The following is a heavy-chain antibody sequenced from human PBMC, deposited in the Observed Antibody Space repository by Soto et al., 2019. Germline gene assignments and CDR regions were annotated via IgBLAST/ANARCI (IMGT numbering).Heavy chain of an antibody. CDR3: VRDFSSIVRATANAFDL. J-gene: IGHJ3*01. CDR2: ISATGYYL. V-gene: IGHV3-21*01. D-gene: IGHD1-26*01. Sequence: EVQLVESGGGLVKPGGSLRLSCVASGFSFNSYAMNWVRHAPGKGPEWVSSISATGYYLYYADSVKGRFTISRDNAKKPLYLQMNSLRAEDTAVYYCVRDFSSIVRATANAFDLWGRGTMVTVSS. CDR1: GFSFNSYA.